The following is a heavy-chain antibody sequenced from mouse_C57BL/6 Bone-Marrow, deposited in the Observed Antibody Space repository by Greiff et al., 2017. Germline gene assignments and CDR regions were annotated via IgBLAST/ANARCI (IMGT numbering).Heavy chain of an antibody. D-gene: IGHD1-1*01. CDR3: AREGTTVVAKAGDY. CDR1: GYTFTDYY. CDR2: IFPGSGRT. V-gene: IGHV1-75*01. Sequence: QVQLQQSGPELVKPGASVKISCKASGYTFTDYYINWVKQRPGQGLEWIGWIFPGSGRTYYNEKFKGKATLTVDKSSSTAYMLLSSLTSEDSAVYFCAREGTTVVAKAGDYWGQGTSVTVSS. J-gene: IGHJ4*01.